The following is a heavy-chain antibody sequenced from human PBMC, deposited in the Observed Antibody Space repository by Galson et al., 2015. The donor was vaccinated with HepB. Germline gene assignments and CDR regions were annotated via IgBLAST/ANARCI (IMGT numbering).Heavy chain of an antibody. Sequence: QSGAEVKKPGESLKISCKGSGYSFTSYWIGWVRQMPGKGLEWMGIIYPGDSDTRYSPSFQGQVTISADKSISTAYLQWSSLKASDTAMYYCARAGKKGRGYYGSGTNFDYWGQGTLVTVSS. J-gene: IGHJ4*02. V-gene: IGHV5-51*03. CDR2: IYPGDSDT. CDR1: GYSFTSYW. CDR3: ARAGKKGRGYYGSGTNFDY. D-gene: IGHD3-10*01.